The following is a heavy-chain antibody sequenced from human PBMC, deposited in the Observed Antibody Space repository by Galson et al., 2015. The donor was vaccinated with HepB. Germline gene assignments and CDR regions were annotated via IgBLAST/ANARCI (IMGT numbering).Heavy chain of an antibody. J-gene: IGHJ6*02. CDR2: IWYDGSNK. CDR3: AREGDHYYDFWSGYYTQYYYYGMDV. D-gene: IGHD3-3*01. CDR1: GFTFSSYG. Sequence: SLRLSCAASGFTFSSYGMHWVRQAPGKGLEWVAVIWYDGSNKYYADSVKGRFTISRDNSKNTLYLQMNSLRAEDTAVYYCAREGDHYYDFWSGYYTQYYYYGMDVWGQGTTVTVSS. V-gene: IGHV3-33*01.